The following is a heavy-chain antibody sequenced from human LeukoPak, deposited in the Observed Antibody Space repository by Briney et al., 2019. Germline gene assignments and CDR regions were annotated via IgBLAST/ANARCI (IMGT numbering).Heavy chain of an antibody. CDR1: GGSISSYY. D-gene: IGHD2-15*01. V-gene: IGHV4-59*01. Sequence: SETLSLTCTVSGGSISSYYWSWIRQPPRKGLEWIGYIYYSGSTNYNPSLKSRVTISVDTSKNQFSLKLSSVTAADTAVYYCARQAAGWFDPWGQGTLVTVSS. CDR2: IYYSGST. CDR3: ARQAAGWFDP. J-gene: IGHJ5*02.